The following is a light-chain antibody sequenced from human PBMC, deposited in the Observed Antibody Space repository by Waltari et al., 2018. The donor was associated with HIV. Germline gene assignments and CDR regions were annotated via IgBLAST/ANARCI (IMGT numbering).Light chain of an antibody. CDR3: ATWASSLSAGV. CDR2: DNN. Sequence: QSVLTQPPSVSAAPGQKVTSSCSGSSSHIGNHYISWYQKVPGTSPKLLIYDNNKRPPGISDRFSGSKSGTSGTLGICGLQTGDEADYYCATWASSLSAGVFGGGTKVTVL. CDR1: SSHIGNHY. J-gene: IGLJ2*01. V-gene: IGLV1-51*01.